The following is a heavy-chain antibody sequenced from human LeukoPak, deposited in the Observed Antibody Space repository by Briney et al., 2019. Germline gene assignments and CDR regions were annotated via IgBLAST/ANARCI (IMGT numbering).Heavy chain of an antibody. Sequence: SETLPLTCTVSGGSISSSSYYWGWIRQPPGKGLEWIGSIYYSGSTYYNPSLKSRVTISADTSKNQFSLKLSSVTAADTAVYYCARRRSWMISIDYWGQGTLVTVSS. J-gene: IGHJ4*02. CDR3: ARRRSWMISIDY. D-gene: IGHD3-16*01. V-gene: IGHV4-39*01. CDR1: GGSISSSSYY. CDR2: IYYSGST.